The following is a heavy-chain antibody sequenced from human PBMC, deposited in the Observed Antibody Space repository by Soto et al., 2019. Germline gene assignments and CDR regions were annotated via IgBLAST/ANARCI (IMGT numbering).Heavy chain of an antibody. Sequence: PGGSLRLSCAASGFTFSSYWMSWVRQAPGKGLEWVANIKQDGSEKYYVDSVKGRFTISRDNAKNSLYLQMNSLRAEDTAVYYCARDSSSWYIYYYYYCGMDVWGQGTTVTVSS. D-gene: IGHD6-13*01. CDR3: ARDSSSWYIYYYYYCGMDV. CDR2: IKQDGSEK. J-gene: IGHJ6*02. CDR1: GFTFSSYW. V-gene: IGHV3-7*01.